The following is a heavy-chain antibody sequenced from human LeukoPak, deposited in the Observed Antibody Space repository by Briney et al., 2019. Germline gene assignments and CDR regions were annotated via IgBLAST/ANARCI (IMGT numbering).Heavy chain of an antibody. J-gene: IGHJ6*03. CDR3: ARLMVPGAPRYYYYYMDV. V-gene: IGHV4-4*02. CDR2: IYHSGST. D-gene: IGHD2-2*01. Sequence: SETLSLTCAVSGGSISSSNWWSWVRQSPGKGLEWIGEIYHSGSTNYNPSLKSRVTISVDKSKNQFSLKLSSVTAADTAVYYCARLMVPGAPRYYYYYMDVWGKGTTVTVSS. CDR1: GGSISSSNW.